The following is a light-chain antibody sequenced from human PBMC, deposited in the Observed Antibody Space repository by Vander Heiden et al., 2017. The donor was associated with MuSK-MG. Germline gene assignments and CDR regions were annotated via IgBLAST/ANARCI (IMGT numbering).Light chain of an antibody. CDR2: WAS. Sequence: DIVMTQSPDSLAVSLGERATINCKSSQSVLSSSNNRNNLAWYQQKPGQPPKLLIYWASTRESGVPGRFSGSGSGTDFTLTISSLQAADVAVYYCQQDDNIPLTFGQGTKLEIK. J-gene: IGKJ2*01. V-gene: IGKV4-1*01. CDR3: QQDDNIPLT. CDR1: QSVLSSSNNRNN.